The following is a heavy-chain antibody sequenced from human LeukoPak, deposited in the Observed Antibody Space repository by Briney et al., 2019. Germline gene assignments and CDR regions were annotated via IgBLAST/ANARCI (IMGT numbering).Heavy chain of an antibody. D-gene: IGHD3-10*01. CDR3: ARDGSYIGLDV. Sequence: GGSLRLSCAASGFTFEKHGMSWVRQVPGKGLEWVSGLNWNGGSTGYADSVKGRFTISRDNAKKSLYLQMNSLRAEDTALYYCARDGSYIGLDVWGEGTMVTVSS. CDR1: GFTFEKHG. CDR2: LNWNGGST. V-gene: IGHV3-20*04. J-gene: IGHJ3*01.